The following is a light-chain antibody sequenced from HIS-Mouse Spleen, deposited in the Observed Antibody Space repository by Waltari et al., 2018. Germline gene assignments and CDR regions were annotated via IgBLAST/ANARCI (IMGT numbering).Light chain of an antibody. Sequence: DIVMTQSPLSLPVTPGEPASISCRSSQSLLHSNGYNYLDWYLQKPGQSPQLLIYLGSNRGSGVPDRFSGSGSGTDFTLKISRVEAEDVGVYYYMQALQTPFTFGPGTKVDIK. CDR3: MQALQTPFT. V-gene: IGKV2-28*01. J-gene: IGKJ3*01. CDR1: QSLLHSNGYNY. CDR2: LGS.